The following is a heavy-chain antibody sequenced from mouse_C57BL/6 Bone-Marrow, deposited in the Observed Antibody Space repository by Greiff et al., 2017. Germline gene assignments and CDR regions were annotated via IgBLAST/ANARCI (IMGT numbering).Heavy chain of an antibody. CDR1: GYTFTGYW. J-gene: IGHJ3*01. D-gene: IGHD1-1*01. CDR2: ILPGSGST. Sequence: QVQLQQSGAELMKPGASVKLSCKATGYTFTGYWIEWVKQRPGHGIEWIGEILPGSGSTNYNEKFKGKATFTADTSSNTAYMQLSSLTTEDSAIYYCAREGYYYGSSLFAYWGQGTLVTVSA. CDR3: AREGYYYGSSLFAY. V-gene: IGHV1-9*01.